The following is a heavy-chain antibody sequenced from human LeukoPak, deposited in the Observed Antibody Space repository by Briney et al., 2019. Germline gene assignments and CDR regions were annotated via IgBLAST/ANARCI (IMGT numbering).Heavy chain of an antibody. CDR1: GGSISSYY. CDR2: IYYSGST. CDR3: AKAIGYCTSTSCPRTYFFDY. D-gene: IGHD2-2*01. V-gene: IGHV4-39*01. J-gene: IGHJ4*02. Sequence: SETLSLTCTVSGGSISSYYWGWIRQPPGKGLEWIGSIYYSGSTYYNPSLKSRVTISVDMSKNQFSLKLSSVTAADTAVYYCAKAIGYCTSTSCPRTYFFDYWGQGTLVTVSS.